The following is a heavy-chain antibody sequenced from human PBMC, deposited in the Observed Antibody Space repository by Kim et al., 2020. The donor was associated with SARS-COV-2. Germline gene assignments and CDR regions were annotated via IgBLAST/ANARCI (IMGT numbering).Heavy chain of an antibody. Sequence: GGSLRLFCAASGFTFDDYGMSWVRQIPGKGLEWVVGINWSGGITDYADSVRGRFTISRDNATRSLSLQMDSLRVDDTASYSCVRGLPYTGSYLDAFDVWG. CDR3: VRGLPYTGSYLDAFDV. CDR1: GFTFDDYG. CDR2: INWSGGIT. J-gene: IGHJ3*01. V-gene: IGHV3-20*04. D-gene: IGHD1-26*01.